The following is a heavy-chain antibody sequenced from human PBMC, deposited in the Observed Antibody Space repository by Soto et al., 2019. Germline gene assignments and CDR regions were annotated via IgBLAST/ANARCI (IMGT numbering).Heavy chain of an antibody. V-gene: IGHV1-2*02. J-gene: IGHJ3*01. D-gene: IGHD5-18*01. Sequence: ASLKVSCKASGYTFTGFYLHWVRQAPGQGLEWMGWINPNNGGATYAQKFQGRVAMTRDTSISTAYMELSSLRSDDTAVYYCARVRIQLWDYAFDLWGQGTMVTVSS. CDR2: INPNNGGA. CDR3: ARVRIQLWDYAFDL. CDR1: GYTFTGFY.